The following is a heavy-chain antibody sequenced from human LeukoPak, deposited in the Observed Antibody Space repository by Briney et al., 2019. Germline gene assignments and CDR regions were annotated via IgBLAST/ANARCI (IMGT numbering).Heavy chain of an antibody. CDR3: TKVATGYSSSWYPIDP. D-gene: IGHD6-13*01. CDR2: ISGSGGST. CDR1: GFTFSSYS. J-gene: IGHJ5*02. Sequence: GGSLRLSCAASGFTFSSYSMSWVRQAPGKGLEWVSAISGSGGSTYYADSVKGRFTISRDNSKNTLYLQMNSLRAEDTAVYYCTKVATGYSSSWYPIDPWGQGTLVTVSS. V-gene: IGHV3-23*01.